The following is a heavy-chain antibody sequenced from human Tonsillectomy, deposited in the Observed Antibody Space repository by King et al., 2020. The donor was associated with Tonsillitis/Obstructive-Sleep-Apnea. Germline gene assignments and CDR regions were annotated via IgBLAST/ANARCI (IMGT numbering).Heavy chain of an antibody. J-gene: IGHJ6*03. CDR2: ISAYNGNT. Sequence: QLVQSGAEVKKPGASVKVSCKASGYTFTNYGISWVRQAPGQGLEWMGWISAYNGNTNYAQKLQGRVTMTTDTSTSTAYMELRGLRSDDTAVYYCASGGMTTVTRNYYYMDVWGKGTTVTVSS. CDR3: ASGGMTTVTRNYYYMDV. D-gene: IGHD4-17*01. V-gene: IGHV1-18*01. CDR1: GYTFTNYG.